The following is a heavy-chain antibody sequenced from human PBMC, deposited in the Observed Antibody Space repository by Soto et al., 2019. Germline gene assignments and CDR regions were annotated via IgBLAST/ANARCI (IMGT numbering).Heavy chain of an antibody. J-gene: IGHJ4*02. CDR3: ARARGIAVADDY. V-gene: IGHV1-18*04. CDR1: DYTFSDYG. CDR2: ISGYNGNT. D-gene: IGHD6-19*01. Sequence: QVQLVQSGPEVKKPGASVRVSCKTSDYTFSDYGITWVRQAPGAGLEWMAWISGYNGNTNYAQKFQGRVTMTTDRPTSTAFMELRGLRYDDTAVYYCARARGIAVADDYWGQGTLVTVSS.